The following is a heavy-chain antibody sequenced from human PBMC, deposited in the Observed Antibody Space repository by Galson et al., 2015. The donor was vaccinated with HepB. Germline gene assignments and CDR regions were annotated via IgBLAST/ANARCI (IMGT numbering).Heavy chain of an antibody. V-gene: IGHV3-30*18. J-gene: IGHJ4*02. CDR3: AKESYRFLDLVSPFDS. D-gene: IGHD3/OR15-3a*01. CDR2: ISYDGTNK. CDR1: GVTFSSYG. Sequence: SLRLSCAASGVTFSSYGMHWVRQAPGMGLEWVGVISYDGTNKYYADSVKGRFTISRDNSKNTLYLQMNSLRAEDTAVYFCAKESYRFLDLVSPFDSWGQGSLVTVSS.